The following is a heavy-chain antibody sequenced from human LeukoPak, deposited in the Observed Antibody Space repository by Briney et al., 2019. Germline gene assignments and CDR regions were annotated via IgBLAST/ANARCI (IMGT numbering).Heavy chain of an antibody. D-gene: IGHD2-15*01. J-gene: IGHJ4*02. CDR2: INDSGGST. Sequence: GGSLRLSCAASGFTFSSSTMSWVRQAPGKGLEWVSGINDSGGSTKYADSVKGRFTISRDNSKNTLFLQMNSLRAEDTAVYYCASPGVPLVDGDYWGQGTLVTVSS. V-gene: IGHV3-23*01. CDR1: GFTFSSST. CDR3: ASPGVPLVDGDY.